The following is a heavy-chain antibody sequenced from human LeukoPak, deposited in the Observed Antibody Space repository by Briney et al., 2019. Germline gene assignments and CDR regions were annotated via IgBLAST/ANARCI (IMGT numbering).Heavy chain of an antibody. J-gene: IGHJ5*02. CDR2: INSDGSST. Sequence: TGGSLRLSYAAWGFTFSSYWMHWVRQAPGKGLVWVSRINSDGSSTSYADSVKGRFTISRDNAKNTLYLQMNSLRAEDTAVYYCARESFYYDSSGYYGWFDPWGQGTLVTVSS. CDR1: GFTFSSYW. V-gene: IGHV3-74*01. CDR3: ARESFYYDSSGYYGWFDP. D-gene: IGHD3-22*01.